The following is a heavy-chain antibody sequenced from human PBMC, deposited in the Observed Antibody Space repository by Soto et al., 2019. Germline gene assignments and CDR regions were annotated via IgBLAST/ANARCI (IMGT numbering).Heavy chain of an antibody. CDR3: ARYSGKYQGPIDY. CDR2: ISYDGSNK. Sequence: QVQLVESGGGVVQPGRSLRLSCAASGFTFSHYGIHWVRQAPGKGLEWLAVISYDGSNKHYADSVKSRFTVSRDNSKNPPYLQTNSLRAEDTAVYFCARYSGKYQGPIDYWGQGTLVTVSS. J-gene: IGHJ4*02. D-gene: IGHD1-26*01. V-gene: IGHV3-30*03. CDR1: GFTFSHYG.